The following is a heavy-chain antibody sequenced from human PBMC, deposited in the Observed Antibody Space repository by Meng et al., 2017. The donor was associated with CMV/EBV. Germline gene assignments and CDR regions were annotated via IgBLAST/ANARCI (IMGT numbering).Heavy chain of an antibody. Sequence: GSLKISCAASGFTFSSYSMNWVRQAPGKGLEWVSSISSSSSYIYYADSVKGRFTISRDNAKNSLYLQMNSLRAEDTAVYYCAREGEAYCGGDCSSWGQGTLVTVSS. CDR3: AREGEAYCGGDCSS. J-gene: IGHJ4*02. V-gene: IGHV3-21*01. CDR2: ISSSSSYI. D-gene: IGHD2-21*01. CDR1: GFTFSSYS.